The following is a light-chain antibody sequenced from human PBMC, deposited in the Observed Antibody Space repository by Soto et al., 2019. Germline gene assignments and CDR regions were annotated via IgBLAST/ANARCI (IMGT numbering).Light chain of an antibody. J-gene: IGKJ1*01. V-gene: IGKV3-15*01. Sequence: EIVMTQSPATLSVSPGETATLSCRASQSVSSNLAWYQQNPGQAPRLLIYGASTRATGIPARFSGSGSGTDFTLTVSSLQSEDFAVYYCQQYNSATFGQGTKVEIK. CDR2: GAS. CDR1: QSVSSN. CDR3: QQYNSAT.